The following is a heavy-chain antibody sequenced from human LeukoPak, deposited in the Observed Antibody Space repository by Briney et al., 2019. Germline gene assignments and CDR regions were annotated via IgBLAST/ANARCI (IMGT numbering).Heavy chain of an antibody. CDR2: INHSGST. J-gene: IGHJ4*02. D-gene: IGHD4-4*01. CDR1: GGSISSYY. CDR3: ARMTTVTPYYFDY. Sequence: SETLSLTCTVSGGSISSYYWSWIRQPPGKGLEWIGEINHSGSTNYNPSLKSRVTISVDTSKNQFSLKLSSVTAADTAVYYCARMTTVTPYYFDYWGQGTLVTVSS. V-gene: IGHV4-34*01.